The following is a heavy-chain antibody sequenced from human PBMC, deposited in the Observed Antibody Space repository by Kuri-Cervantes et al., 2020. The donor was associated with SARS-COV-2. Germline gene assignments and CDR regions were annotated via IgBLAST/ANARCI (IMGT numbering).Heavy chain of an antibody. J-gene: IGHJ5*02. CDR1: GYSFTSYG. CDR2: ISPYNGNT. V-gene: IGHV1-18*01. D-gene: IGHD3-10*01. CDR3: ARAPRSYYYGSGSLDGP. Sequence: ASVPVPCQASGYSFTSYGISWVRQAPGQGLEWMGWISPYNGNTNYAPQLHGRVTMTTDTSTSSAYMELRSLRSDDTAVYYFARAPRSYYYGSGSLDGPWGQGTLVTVSS.